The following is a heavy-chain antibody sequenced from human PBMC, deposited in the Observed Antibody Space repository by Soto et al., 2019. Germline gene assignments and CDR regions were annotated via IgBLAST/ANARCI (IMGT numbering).Heavy chain of an antibody. J-gene: IGHJ3*02. CDR2: IYYSGST. CDR1: GGSISSGGYY. Sequence: SETLSLTCTVSGGSISSGGYYWSWIRQHPGKGLEWIGYIYYSGSTYYNPSLKSLVTISVDTSKNQFSLKLSSVTVADTAVYYCARPTLYGSGYDAFDIWGQGAMVT. D-gene: IGHD3-10*01. V-gene: IGHV4-31*01. CDR3: ARPTLYGSGYDAFDI.